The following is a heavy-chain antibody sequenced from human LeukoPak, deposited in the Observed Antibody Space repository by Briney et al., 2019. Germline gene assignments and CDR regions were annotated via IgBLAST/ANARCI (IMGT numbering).Heavy chain of an antibody. Sequence: GASVKVSCKASGYTLGTYYMHWVRQAPGQGLECLRIIRPSSGVTTYAQKFQGRVTMTRDMSASTVYMELNSLRSDDTAVYYCARARYGGDQIDYWGQGTLVTVFS. D-gene: IGHD2-21*02. CDR2: IRPSSGVT. J-gene: IGHJ4*02. CDR1: GYTLGTYY. CDR3: ARARYGGDQIDY. V-gene: IGHV1-46*01.